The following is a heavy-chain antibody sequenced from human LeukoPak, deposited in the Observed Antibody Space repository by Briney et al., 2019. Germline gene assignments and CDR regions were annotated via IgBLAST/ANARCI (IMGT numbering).Heavy chain of an antibody. V-gene: IGHV3-11*01. CDR1: GFPFSDYY. D-gene: IGHD7-27*01. CDR3: ATENWEGHYYGMDV. J-gene: IGHJ6*02. Sequence: GGSLRLSCAASGFPFSDYYMSWIRQAPGKGLEWVSYISSSGSTIYYADSVKGRFTISRDNAKNSLYLQMNSLRAEDTAVYYCATENWEGHYYGMDVWGQGTTVTVSS. CDR2: ISSSGSTI.